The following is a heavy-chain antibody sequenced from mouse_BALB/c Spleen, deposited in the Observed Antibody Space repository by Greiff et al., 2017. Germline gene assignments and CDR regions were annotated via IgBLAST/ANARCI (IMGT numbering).Heavy chain of an antibody. J-gene: IGHJ4*01. CDR1: GFNIKDTY. V-gene: IGHV14-3*02. D-gene: IGHD2-14*01. CDR2: IDPANGNT. CDR3: ARRAYYRYDVGYAMDY. Sequence: EVQLQQSGAELVKPGASVKLSCTASGFNIKDTYMHWVKQRPEQGLEWIGRIDPANGNTKYDPKFQGKATITADTSSNTAYLQLSSLTSEDTAVYYCARRAYYRYDVGYAMDYWGQGTSVTVSS.